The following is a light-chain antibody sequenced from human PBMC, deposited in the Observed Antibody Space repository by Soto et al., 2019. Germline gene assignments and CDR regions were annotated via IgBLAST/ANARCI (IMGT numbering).Light chain of an antibody. J-gene: IGKJ1*01. CDR2: GAS. CDR3: QHYGSSRT. CDR1: QSVASGY. Sequence: EIVLTQSPGTLSLSPGERATLSCRATQSVASGYFAWYQQKPGQAPRLLIYGASTRATGIPDRFSGSGSGTDFTLTISRLEREDFAVYYCQHYGSSRTFGQGTKVEIK. V-gene: IGKV3-20*01.